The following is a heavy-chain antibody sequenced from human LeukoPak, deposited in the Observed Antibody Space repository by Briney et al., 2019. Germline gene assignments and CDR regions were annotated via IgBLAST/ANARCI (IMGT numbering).Heavy chain of an antibody. J-gene: IGHJ4*02. V-gene: IGHV3-30*02. Sequence: GGSLRLSCAASGFTFSSYGMHWVRQAPGKGLEWVAFIRYDGSNKYYADSVKGRSTISRDNSKNTLYLQMNSLRAEDTAVYYCARRRRSVGYSKYAIDYWGQGTLVTVSS. CDR2: IRYDGSNK. CDR1: GFTFSSYG. CDR3: ARRRRSVGYSKYAIDY. D-gene: IGHD5-24*01.